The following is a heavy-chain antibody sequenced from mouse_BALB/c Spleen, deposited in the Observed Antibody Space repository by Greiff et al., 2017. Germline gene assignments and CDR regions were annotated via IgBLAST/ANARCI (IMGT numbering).Heavy chain of an antibody. V-gene: IGHV1S56*01. J-gene: IGHJ4*01. CDR3: DRTGYYAMDD. CDR2: IYPGDGST. D-gene: IGHD4-1*01. CDR1: GYTFTGYY. Sequence: QVQLQQSGPELVKPGASVKMSCKASGYTFTGYYIHWVKQRPGQGLEWIGWIYPGDGSTKYNEKFKGKTTLTADKSSSTAYMMLSSLTSEDSAIYFCDRTGYYAMDDWGQGTSVTVSS.